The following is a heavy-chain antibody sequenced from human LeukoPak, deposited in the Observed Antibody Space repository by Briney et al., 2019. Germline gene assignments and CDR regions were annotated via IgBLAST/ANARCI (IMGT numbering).Heavy chain of an antibody. V-gene: IGHV4-4*02. D-gene: IGHD3-10*01. J-gene: IGHJ5*02. CDR1: GGSISSSNW. Sequence: PSETLSLTCAVSGGSISSSNWWSWVRQPPGKGLEWIGEIYHSGSTNYNPSLESRVTISVDKSKNQFSLKLSSVTAADTAVYYCARTYYYGSGSPYNWFDPWGQGTLVTVSS. CDR2: IYHSGST. CDR3: ARTYYYGSGSPYNWFDP.